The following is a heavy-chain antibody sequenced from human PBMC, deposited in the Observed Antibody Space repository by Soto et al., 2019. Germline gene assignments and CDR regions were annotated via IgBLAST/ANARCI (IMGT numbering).Heavy chain of an antibody. CDR3: ARGSWDDVSGHYYMDV. J-gene: IGHJ6*03. CDR1: GDSVSSNSAG. Sequence: QVQLQQSGPGLVKPSQTLSLTCDISGDSVSSNSAGWNWIRQTPSRGLEWLGRTYYRSKWYNHYAVSVKSRVSVNPDTAKNQFSLQLNSVTPEDTAVYYCARGSWDDVSGHYYMDVWGKGTTVTVSS. CDR2: TYYRSKWYN. D-gene: IGHD1-1*01. V-gene: IGHV6-1*01.